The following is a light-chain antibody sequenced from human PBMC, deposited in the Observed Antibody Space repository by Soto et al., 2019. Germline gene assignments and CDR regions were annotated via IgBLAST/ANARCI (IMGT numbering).Light chain of an antibody. CDR2: EDA. J-gene: IGLJ3*02. Sequence: QSALSQPASVSGSPGQSFTIPCTGTNSDVGSYNLVSWYQQHPGKAPKLIIYEDAKRPSGVSARFSGSKSGNLASLIISGLKAEYEADYYCCSYAGGGTWVFGGGTKVTVL. CDR1: NSDVGSYNL. CDR3: CSYAGGGTWV. V-gene: IGLV2-23*01.